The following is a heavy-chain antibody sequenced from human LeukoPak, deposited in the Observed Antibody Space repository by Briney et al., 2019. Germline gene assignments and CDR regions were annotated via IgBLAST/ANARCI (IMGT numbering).Heavy chain of an antibody. Sequence: PGGSLRLSCAASGFIFSNYEMNWVRQAPGKGPEWVSYISRRGSTIYYADSVKGRFTISRDNAKNSLYLQMNSLRAEDTAIYYCAVPGGMDYWGQGTLVTVSS. J-gene: IGHJ4*02. CDR3: AVPGGMDY. CDR1: GFIFSNYE. V-gene: IGHV3-48*03. CDR2: ISRRGSTI. D-gene: IGHD2-15*01.